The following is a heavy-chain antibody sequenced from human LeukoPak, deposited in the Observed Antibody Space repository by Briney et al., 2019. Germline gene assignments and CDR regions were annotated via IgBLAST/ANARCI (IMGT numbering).Heavy chain of an antibody. V-gene: IGHV3-33*01. CDR2: VWYDGSKK. Sequence: GGSLRLSCAASGFTFSSYGMHWVRQAPGKGLEWVAVVWYDGSKKYSADSVKGRITISRDDSKNTLYLQMNSLRAEDTAVYYCARERLVDLATIFDYWGQGALVTVSS. D-gene: IGHD5-24*01. J-gene: IGHJ4*02. CDR1: GFTFSSYG. CDR3: ARERLVDLATIFDY.